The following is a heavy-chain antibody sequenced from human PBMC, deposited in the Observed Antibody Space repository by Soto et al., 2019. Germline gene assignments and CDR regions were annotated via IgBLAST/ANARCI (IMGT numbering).Heavy chain of an antibody. D-gene: IGHD1-26*01. CDR3: ARGSGSYYAY. CDR1: GASVSSGNYY. Sequence: ETLSLTCTVSGASVSSGNYYWSWIRQPPGKGLECIGYISYSGSTNYNPSLKSRVTISIDTSKNQFSLKLSSVTAADTAVYYCARGSGSYYAYWGQGTLVTVSS. V-gene: IGHV4-61*01. CDR2: ISYSGST. J-gene: IGHJ4*02.